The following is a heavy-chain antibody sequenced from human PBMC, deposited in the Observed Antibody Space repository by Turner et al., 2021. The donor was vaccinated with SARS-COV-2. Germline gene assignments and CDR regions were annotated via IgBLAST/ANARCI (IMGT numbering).Heavy chain of an antibody. J-gene: IGHJ6*02. D-gene: IGHD3-10*01. CDR1: GYTFTSYG. Sequence: QVQLVQSGAEVKKPGASLKVSCKASGYTFTSYGISWVRPAPGQGLEWMGWISAYNGYTNYAQKLKGRVTMTTDTSTSTAYMELRSLRSDDTAVYYCARAYGSGSYGHYYGMDVWGQGTTVTVSS. CDR2: ISAYNGYT. CDR3: ARAYGSGSYGHYYGMDV. V-gene: IGHV1-18*01.